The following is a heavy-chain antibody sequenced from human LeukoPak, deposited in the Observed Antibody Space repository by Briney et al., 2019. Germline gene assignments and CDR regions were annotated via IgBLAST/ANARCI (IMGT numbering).Heavy chain of an antibody. V-gene: IGHV3-23*01. D-gene: IGHD2-2*01. J-gene: IGHJ3*02. Sequence: GGSLRLSCAASGFTFSSYAMSWVRQAPGKGLEWVSAISGSDGSTYYADSVKGRFTISRDNSKNTLYLQMNSLRAEDTAVYYCAKDRVVVVPAAIDAFDIWGQGTMVTVSS. CDR1: GFTFSSYA. CDR2: ISGSDGST. CDR3: AKDRVVVVPAAIDAFDI.